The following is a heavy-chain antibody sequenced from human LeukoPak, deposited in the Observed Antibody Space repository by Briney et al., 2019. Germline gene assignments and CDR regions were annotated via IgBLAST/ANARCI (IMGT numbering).Heavy chain of an antibody. CDR1: GYSFASNW. CDR2: IYPADSDT. V-gene: IGHV5-51*03. CDR3: ARNYDILTGYYPFDH. D-gene: IGHD3-9*01. J-gene: IGHJ5*02. Sequence: GKSLKISCKGSGYSFASNWIGWARQMPGKGLEWMGSIYPADSDTRYSPSFQGQVTISADKSISTAYLQWSSLKASDTAIYYCARNYDILTGYYPFDHWGQGTLVTVSS.